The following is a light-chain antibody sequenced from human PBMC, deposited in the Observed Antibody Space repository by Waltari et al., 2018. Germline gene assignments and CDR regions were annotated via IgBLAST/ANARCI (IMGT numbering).Light chain of an antibody. CDR1: ALPQQY. CDR2: KDT. CDR3: QTADTSGIWV. J-gene: IGLJ3*02. Sequence: SSELTQPPSVSVSPGQPARITCSGDALPQQYAFWYQQKPGQAPFLILYKDTERPSGIPDRFSGSSSGTIVTLTISGVQTEDEADYYCQTADTSGIWVFGGGTRLTVL. V-gene: IGLV3-25*03.